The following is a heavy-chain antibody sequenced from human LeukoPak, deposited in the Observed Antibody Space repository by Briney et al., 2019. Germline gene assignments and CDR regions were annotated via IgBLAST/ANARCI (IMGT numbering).Heavy chain of an antibody. CDR2: IYYSGST. J-gene: IGHJ4*02. D-gene: IGHD3-10*01. Sequence: SQTLSPTCTVSGGSISSGGHYWSWVRQRPGNGLEWIGHIYYSGSTNYNPSLMSRVTISVDTSKNQFSLNLSSVTAADTAVYYCARGASGEGYWGQGTLVTVSS. V-gene: IGHV4-31*03. CDR1: GGSISSGGHY. CDR3: ARGASGEGY.